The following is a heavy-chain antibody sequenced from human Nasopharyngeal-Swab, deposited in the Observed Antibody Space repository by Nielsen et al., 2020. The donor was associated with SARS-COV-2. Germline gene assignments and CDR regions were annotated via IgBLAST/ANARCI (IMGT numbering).Heavy chain of an antibody. Sequence: GESLKISCAASGFSFSSYAMHWVRQAPGKGLEWVAVASSDGRNKYYADSVKGRFTVSRDNSKNTLYLQMNSLRAEDTAVYYCARRALQDYYFDYWGQGTTVTVSS. J-gene: IGHJ4*02. CDR3: ARRALQDYYFDY. V-gene: IGHV3-30*04. CDR1: GFSFSSYA. CDR2: ASSDGRNK.